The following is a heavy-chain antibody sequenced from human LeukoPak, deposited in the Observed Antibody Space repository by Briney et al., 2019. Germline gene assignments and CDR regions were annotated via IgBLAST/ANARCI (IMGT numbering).Heavy chain of an antibody. D-gene: IGHD3-10*01. Sequence: SETLSLTCAVSFYSISTDSYWGWIRQPPGKGLEWIGTIYHRGSPYYNPSLKSRVTISVDTSNNQFSLKVSSVTAADMAVYYCARANGSGSYHLVSWGQGTLVTVSS. J-gene: IGHJ4*02. V-gene: IGHV4-38-2*01. CDR1: FYSISTDSY. CDR2: IYHRGSP. CDR3: ARANGSGSYHLVS.